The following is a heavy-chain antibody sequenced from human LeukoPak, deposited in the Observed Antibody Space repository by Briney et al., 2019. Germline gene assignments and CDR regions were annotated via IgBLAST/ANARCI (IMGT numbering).Heavy chain of an antibody. V-gene: IGHV4-34*01. CDR3: ARRMKAWLQLGYFDY. CDR1: GGSFSGYY. D-gene: IGHD5-24*01. CDR2: IKHSGST. Sequence: SETLSLTCAAYGGSFSGYYWSWIRQPPGKGLEWIGEIKHSGSTNYNPSLKSRVTISVDTSKKQFSLKLSSVTAADTTVYYCARRMKAWLQLGYFDYWGQGTLVTVSS. J-gene: IGHJ4*02.